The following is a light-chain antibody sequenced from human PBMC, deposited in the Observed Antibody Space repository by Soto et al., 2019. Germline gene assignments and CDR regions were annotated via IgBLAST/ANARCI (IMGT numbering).Light chain of an antibody. CDR3: QAWDSSCV. CDR1: KLGDKY. J-gene: IGLJ2*01. CDR2: QNS. Sequence: SSELTQPPSVSVSPGQTASITCSGDKLGDKYACWYQQKPGQSPVLVIYQNSKRPSGIPERFSGSNSGNTATLTISGTQAMDEADYYCQAWDSSCVFGGGTQLTVL. V-gene: IGLV3-1*01.